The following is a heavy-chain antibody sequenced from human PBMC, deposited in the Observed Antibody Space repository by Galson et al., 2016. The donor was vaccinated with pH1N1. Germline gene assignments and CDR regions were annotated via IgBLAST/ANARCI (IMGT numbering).Heavy chain of an antibody. D-gene: IGHD5-18*01. J-gene: IGHJ4*02. CDR1: GYIFTNYY. CDR3: ARSYAYNYGGLFH. Sequence: SVKVSCKASGYIFTNYYIHWVRQAPGQGLEWMGIINPDSGNTKYAQKFQDKFTITKDTSTSTVYMELTSPRSEDRAVYFCARSYAYNYGGLFHWGQGTPVTVSS. CDR2: INPDSGNT. V-gene: IGHV1-46*01.